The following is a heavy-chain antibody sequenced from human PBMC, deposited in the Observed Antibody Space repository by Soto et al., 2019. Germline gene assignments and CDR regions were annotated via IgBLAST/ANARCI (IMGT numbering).Heavy chain of an antibody. CDR3: ARDQEGVGAFDI. CDR1: GYTFTSYA. V-gene: IGHV1-3*01. J-gene: IGHJ3*02. D-gene: IGHD1-26*01. Sequence: QVKLVQSGAEVKKPGASVKVSCKAYGYTFTSYAMHWVRQAPGQRLEWMGGINAGNGNTKYSQKFQGRVTITRDTSASTAYMELSSLRSEDTAVYYCARDQEGVGAFDIWGQGTMVTVSS. CDR2: INAGNGNT.